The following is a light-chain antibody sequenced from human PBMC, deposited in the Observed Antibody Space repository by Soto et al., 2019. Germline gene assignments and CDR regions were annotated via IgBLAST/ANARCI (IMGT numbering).Light chain of an antibody. Sequence: EIVMTQSPATLSLSPGERATLSCRASQTIDNTFAWYQRKPGQAPRLLISDASTRATGVPARFSGSGSGTDFTLTISSLQSEDFAVYYCQHYNYWPYTFGQGTKVDIK. V-gene: IGKV3-15*01. CDR3: QHYNYWPYT. CDR1: QTIDNT. J-gene: IGKJ2*01. CDR2: DAS.